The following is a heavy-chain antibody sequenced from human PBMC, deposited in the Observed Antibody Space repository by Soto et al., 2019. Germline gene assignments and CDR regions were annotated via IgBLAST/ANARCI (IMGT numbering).Heavy chain of an antibody. D-gene: IGHD3-10*01. CDR1: GGTFSSYA. J-gene: IGHJ6*02. V-gene: IGHV1-69*01. CDR2: IIPIFGTA. Sequence: QVQLVQSGAEVKKPGSSVKVSCKASGGTFSSYAISWVRQAPGQGLEWMGGIIPIFGTANYAQKFQGRVTITADESTSTAYMELSSLRSEDTAVYYCARREYYGSGDTEDYYYYGMDVWGQGTTVTVAS. CDR3: ARREYYGSGDTEDYYYYGMDV.